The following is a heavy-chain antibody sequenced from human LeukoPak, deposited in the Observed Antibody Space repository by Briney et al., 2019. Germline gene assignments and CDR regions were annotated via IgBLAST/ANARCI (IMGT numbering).Heavy chain of an antibody. CDR3: AELGITMIGGV. D-gene: IGHD3-10*02. Sequence: GGSLRLSCAASGFTFSSYEMNWVRQAPGKGLEWVSYISSSGSTIYYADSVKGGFTRSRENGKNSLYLQMNSLRAEDTAVYYCAELGITMIGGVWGKGTTVTISS. V-gene: IGHV3-48*03. CDR1: GFTFSSYE. J-gene: IGHJ6*04. CDR2: ISSSGSTI.